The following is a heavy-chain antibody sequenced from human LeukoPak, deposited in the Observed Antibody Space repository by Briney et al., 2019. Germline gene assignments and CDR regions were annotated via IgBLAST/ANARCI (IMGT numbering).Heavy chain of an antibody. CDR2: ISSSSSYI. CDR3: ASAEWELHLDY. J-gene: IGHJ4*02. CDR1: GFTFSSYS. D-gene: IGHD1-26*01. Sequence: GGSLRLSCAASGFTFSSYSMDWVRQAPGKGLEWVSSISSSSSYIYYADSVKGRFTISRDNAKNSLYLQMNSLRAEDTAVYYCASAEWELHLDYWGQGTLVTVSS. V-gene: IGHV3-21*01.